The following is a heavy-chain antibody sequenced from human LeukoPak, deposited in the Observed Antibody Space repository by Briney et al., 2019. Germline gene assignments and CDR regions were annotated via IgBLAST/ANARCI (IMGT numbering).Heavy chain of an antibody. J-gene: IGHJ4*02. D-gene: IGHD3-22*01. CDR3: ATSRITMIVVVINPFDY. Sequence: SETLSLTCTVSGGSISNSSYYWVWIRQPPGQGLVGSGSIYYSGSTYYYPSLKSRVTISVDTSKNQSSLKLSSVTAADTAVYYCATSRITMIVVVINPFDYWGQGTLVTVSS. CDR2: IYYSGST. V-gene: IGHV4-39*01. CDR1: GGSISNSSYY.